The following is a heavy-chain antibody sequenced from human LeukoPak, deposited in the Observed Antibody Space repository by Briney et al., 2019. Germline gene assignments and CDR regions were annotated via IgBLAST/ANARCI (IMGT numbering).Heavy chain of an antibody. D-gene: IGHD4-17*01. CDR3: AKSSTRGPYGDLGY. CDR1: GFTFSNYG. CDR2: IWYDGSNK. J-gene: IGHJ4*02. V-gene: IGHV3-33*06. Sequence: GRSLRLSCAASGFTFSNYGMHWVRQAPGKGLEWVAVIWYDGSNKYYADSVKGRFTISRDNSKNTLYLQFNSLRAEDTALYYCAKSSTRGPYGDLGYWGQGTLVTVSS.